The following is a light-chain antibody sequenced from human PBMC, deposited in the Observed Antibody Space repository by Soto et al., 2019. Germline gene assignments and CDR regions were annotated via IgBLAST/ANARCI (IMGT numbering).Light chain of an antibody. V-gene: IGLV2-14*03. J-gene: IGLJ1*01. CDR3: SSYTSGSTPDD. Sequence: QSALTQPASVSGSPGQSITISCTGPSSDVGGYDFVSWYQHHPGKAPKLIIYGVSNRPSGVSDRFSGSRSGNTASLTISGLQAEDEANYYCSSYTSGSTPDDFGTGTQLTVL. CDR2: GVS. CDR1: SSDVGGYDF.